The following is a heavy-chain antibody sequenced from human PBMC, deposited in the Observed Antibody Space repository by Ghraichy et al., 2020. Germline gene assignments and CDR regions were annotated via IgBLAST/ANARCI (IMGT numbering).Heavy chain of an antibody. J-gene: IGHJ4*02. D-gene: IGHD3-10*01. Sequence: SETLSLTCTVSGGSISSYYWSWIRQPPGKGLEWIGYIYYSGNTKYNPSLKSRVTMSVDTSKNQFSLKLNSVTAADTAVYYCASLFYGPGSYYTRSTYHFDYWGQGTLGTVSS. V-gene: IGHV4-59*12. CDR2: IYYSGNT. CDR3: ASLFYGPGSYYTRSTYHFDY. CDR1: GGSISSYY.